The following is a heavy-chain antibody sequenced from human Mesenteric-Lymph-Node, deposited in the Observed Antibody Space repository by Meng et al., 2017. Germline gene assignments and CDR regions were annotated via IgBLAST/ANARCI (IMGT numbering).Heavy chain of an antibody. CDR1: GGSISSYY. CDR3: AILRQVAVATISHYGMDV. Sequence: SETLSLTCTVSGGSISSYYWSWIRQPPGKGLEWIGYIYYSGNTNYYPSLQSRVTISVDTSKNQFSLKLSSVTAADTAVYYCAILRQVAVATISHYGMDVWGQGTTVTVSS. V-gene: IGHV4-59*01. D-gene: IGHD5-12*01. CDR2: IYYSGNT. J-gene: IGHJ6*02.